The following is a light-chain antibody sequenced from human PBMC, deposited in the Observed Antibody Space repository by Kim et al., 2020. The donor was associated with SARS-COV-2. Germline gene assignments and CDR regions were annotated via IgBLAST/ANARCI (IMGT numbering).Light chain of an antibody. CDR1: PGIRND. CDR3: LQYTSHVLS. V-gene: IGKV1-17*02. Sequence: ASVGDIVTIPCRASPGIRNDLTWYQQKPGQAPKRLIYSASNLQTGVPSRFSVSGSGTEFTLTISNVQPEDFATYYCLQYTSHVLSFGGGTKVDIK. CDR2: SAS. J-gene: IGKJ4*01.